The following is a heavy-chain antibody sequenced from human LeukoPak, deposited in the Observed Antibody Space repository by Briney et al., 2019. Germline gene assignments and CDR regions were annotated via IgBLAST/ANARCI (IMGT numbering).Heavy chain of an antibody. D-gene: IGHD3-10*01. CDR3: TKLKGWYGEGYFDY. V-gene: IGHV3-53*01. J-gene: IGHJ4*02. CDR1: GFTVSSNY. Sequence: GGSLRLSCAASGFTVSSNYMSWVRQAAGKGLEWVSVIYSGGTTFYADSVKGRFTISRDNSKSTLYLQMNSLRADDTAVYYCTKLKGWYGEGYFDYWGQGTLVTVSS. CDR2: IYSGGTT.